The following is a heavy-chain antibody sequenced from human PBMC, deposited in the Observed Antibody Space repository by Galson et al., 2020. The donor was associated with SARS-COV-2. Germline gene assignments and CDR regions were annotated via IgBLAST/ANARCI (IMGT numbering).Heavy chain of an antibody. Sequence: ASVKVSCKASGYTFTSYDINWVRQATGQGLEWMGWMNPNSGNTGYAQKFQGRVTMTRNTSISTAYMELSSLRSEDTAVYYCARGCKEQWLDGEEYYYYGMDVWGQGTTVTVSS. D-gene: IGHD6-19*01. CDR3: ARGCKEQWLDGEEYYYYGMDV. CDR2: MNPNSGNT. J-gene: IGHJ6*02. V-gene: IGHV1-8*01. CDR1: GYTFTSYD.